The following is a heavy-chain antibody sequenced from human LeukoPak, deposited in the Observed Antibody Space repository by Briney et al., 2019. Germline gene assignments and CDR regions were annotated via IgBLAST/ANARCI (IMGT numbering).Heavy chain of an antibody. CDR1: GYTFTSYG. Sequence: ASVKVSCKASGYTFTSYGISWVRQAPGQGLEWMGWINPNSGGTNYAQKFQGRVTMTRDTSISTAYMELSRLRSDDTAVYYCARREPALRQLDYWGQGTLVTVSS. CDR3: ARREPALRQLDY. J-gene: IGHJ4*02. D-gene: IGHD1-26*01. CDR2: INPNSGGT. V-gene: IGHV1-2*02.